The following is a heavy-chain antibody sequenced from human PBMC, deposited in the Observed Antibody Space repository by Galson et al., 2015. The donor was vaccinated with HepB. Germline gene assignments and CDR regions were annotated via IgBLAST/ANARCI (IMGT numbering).Heavy chain of an antibody. CDR2: ISSSSSYT. CDR3: ARERMGGWYTSKGFDY. D-gene: IGHD6-19*01. CDR1: GFTFSDYY. J-gene: IGHJ4*02. V-gene: IGHV3-11*06. Sequence: SLRLSCAASGFTFSDYYMSWIRQAPGKGLEWVSYISSSSSYTNYADSVKGRFTISRDNAKNSLYLQMNSLRAEDTAVYYCARERMGGWYTSKGFDYWGQRTLVTVSS.